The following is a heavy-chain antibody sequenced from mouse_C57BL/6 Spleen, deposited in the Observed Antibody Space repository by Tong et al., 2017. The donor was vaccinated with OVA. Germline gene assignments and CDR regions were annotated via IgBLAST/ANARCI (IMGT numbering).Heavy chain of an antibody. CDR2: INPYNGDT. CDR1: GYTFTDYN. D-gene: IGHD1-1*01. CDR3: ARLWYYGSSSDWYFDV. Sequence: EVQLQESGPELVKPGASVKIPCKASGYTFTDYNMDWVKQSHGKSLEWIGDINPYNGDTFYNQKFKGKATLTVDKSSSTAHMELRSLTSEDSAVYYCARLWYYGSSSDWYFDVWGTGTTVTVSS. V-gene: IGHV1-18*01. J-gene: IGHJ1*03.